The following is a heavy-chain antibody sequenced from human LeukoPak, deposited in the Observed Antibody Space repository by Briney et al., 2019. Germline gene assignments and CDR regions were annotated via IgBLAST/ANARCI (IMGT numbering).Heavy chain of an antibody. J-gene: IGHJ6*02. Sequence: GGSLRLSCAASGFTFSNYAMNWVRQAPGKGLEWVSIIYSGGSTYYADSVKGRFTISRDNSKNTLYLQMNSLRAEDTAVYYCARDYYYHGMGVWGQGTTVTVSS. CDR2: IYSGGST. CDR1: GFTFSNYA. V-gene: IGHV3-53*01. CDR3: ARDYYYHGMGV.